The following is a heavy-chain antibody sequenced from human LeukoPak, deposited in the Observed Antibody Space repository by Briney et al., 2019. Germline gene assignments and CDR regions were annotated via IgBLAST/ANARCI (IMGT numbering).Heavy chain of an antibody. J-gene: IGHJ4*02. CDR2: INPNSGGT. CDR1: GYTFTDYY. Sequence: ASVKVSCKASGYTFTDYYMHWVRQAPGQGLEWMGWINPNSGGTNYAQKFQGRVTMTRDTSISTAYMELSRLRSDDTAVYYCASGTYDSSGYYLRLLDYWGQGTLVTVSS. CDR3: ASGTYDSSGYYLRLLDY. D-gene: IGHD3-22*01. V-gene: IGHV1-2*02.